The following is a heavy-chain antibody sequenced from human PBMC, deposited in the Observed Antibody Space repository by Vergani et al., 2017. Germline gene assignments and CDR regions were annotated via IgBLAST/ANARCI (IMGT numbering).Heavy chain of an antibody. CDR1: GFTFSSYS. V-gene: IGHV3-21*01. Sequence: EVQLVESGGGLVKRGGSLRLSCAASGFTFSSYSMNWVRQAPGKGLEWVSSISSSSSYIHYSDSLKGRFTISRDNAKSSMYLQMNSLSAEDTVVYYCARDRYYRGWGSYPYFYYYGLDVWGQGTAVTVSS. D-gene: IGHD3-10*01. CDR3: ARDRYYRGWGSYPYFYYYGLDV. CDR2: ISSSSSYI. J-gene: IGHJ6*02.